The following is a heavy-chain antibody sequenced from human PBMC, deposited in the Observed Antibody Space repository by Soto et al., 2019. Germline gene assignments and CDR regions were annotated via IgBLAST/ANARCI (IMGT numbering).Heavy chain of an antibody. Sequence: GSGPTLVNPTQTLTLTCTFSGFSLTTSAVGVGWIRQPPGKALEWLTVIYGDDDQRSSPSLRSRLTISKDTSKNQVVLRMTNMDLVDTATFYGAHRHRAWAGLFDLSGQGTLVTVSS. CDR3: AHRHRAWAGLFDL. CDR2: IYGDDDQ. D-gene: IGHD7-27*01. V-gene: IGHV2-5*02. CDR1: GFSLTTSAVG. J-gene: IGHJ4*02.